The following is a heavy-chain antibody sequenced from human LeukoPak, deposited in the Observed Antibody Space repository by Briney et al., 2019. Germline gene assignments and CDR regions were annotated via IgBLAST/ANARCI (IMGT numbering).Heavy chain of an antibody. CDR3: AKELDTMFFDY. CDR2: AGWAGGTT. D-gene: IGHD3-10*02. V-gene: IGHV3-43*01. Sequence: GGSLRLSCATSGFNFHRYTIHWVRQAPGKGLEWVSLAGWAGGTTYYSDSVRGRFTIPRDSGRNSVYLQMNSLTTDDTAFYFCAKELDTMFFDYWGQGALVTVSS. J-gene: IGHJ4*02. CDR1: GFNFHRYT.